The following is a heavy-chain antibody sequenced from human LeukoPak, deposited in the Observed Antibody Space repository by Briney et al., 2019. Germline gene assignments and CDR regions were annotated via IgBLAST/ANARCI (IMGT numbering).Heavy chain of an antibody. CDR2: INPSGGST. Sequence: ASVKVSCKASGYTFTSYYMHWVRQAPGQGLEWMGIINPSGGSTSYAQKFQGRVTMTRDTSTSTVYTELSSLRSEDTAVYYCARRAVAGTRFDYWGQGTLVTVSS. CDR1: GYTFTSYY. V-gene: IGHV1-46*01. D-gene: IGHD6-19*01. CDR3: ARRAVAGTRFDY. J-gene: IGHJ4*02.